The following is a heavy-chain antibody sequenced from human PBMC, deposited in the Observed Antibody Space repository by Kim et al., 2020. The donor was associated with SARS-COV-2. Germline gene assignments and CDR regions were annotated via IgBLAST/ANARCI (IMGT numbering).Heavy chain of an antibody. CDR2: INAGNGDT. Sequence: ASVKVSCKASGYTFTNYGIHWVRQAPGQRLEWMGWINAGNGDTKYSQRFQGRVTITRDTSASTAYMELSSLRSEDAAVYYCVRGLLGGDGHWGQGTLVTV. D-gene: IGHD2-21*01. CDR3: VRGLLGGDGH. V-gene: IGHV1-3*01. CDR1: GYTFTNYG. J-gene: IGHJ4*02.